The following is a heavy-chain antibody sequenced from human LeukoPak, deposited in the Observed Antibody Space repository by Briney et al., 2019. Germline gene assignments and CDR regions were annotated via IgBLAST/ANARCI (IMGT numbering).Heavy chain of an antibody. CDR2: ISSRSDAI. CDR1: GFTFSGYS. J-gene: IGHJ4*02. CDR3: AREDPGRIAADC. V-gene: IGHV3-48*01. Sequence: GGSLRLSCAASGFTFSGYSMNWVRQAPGKGLEWVSYISSRSDAIYYADSVEGRFTISRDNAKNSLFLQMNSLRAEDTAIYYCAREDPGRIAADCWGQGTLVTVSS. D-gene: IGHD2-15*01.